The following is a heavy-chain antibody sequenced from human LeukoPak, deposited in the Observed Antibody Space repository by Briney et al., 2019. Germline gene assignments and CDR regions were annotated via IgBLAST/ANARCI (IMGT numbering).Heavy chain of an antibody. J-gene: IGHJ4*02. CDR2: INSNDDGST. D-gene: IGHD1-26*01. CDR1: GFTFSNNW. Sequence: GGSLRLSCAASGFTFSNNWMTWVRQAPGKGLEWVSAINSNDDGSTYYTDSVKGRFTISRDNSRNTLYLQMNSLRVEDTAVYYCAKDASGSYDYWGQGTLVTVSS. CDR3: AKDASGSYDY. V-gene: IGHV3-23*01.